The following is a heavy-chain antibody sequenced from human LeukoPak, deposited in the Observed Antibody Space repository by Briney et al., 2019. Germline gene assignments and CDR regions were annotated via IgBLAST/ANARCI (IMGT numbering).Heavy chain of an antibody. D-gene: IGHD4-17*01. Sequence: SVKVSCKASGGTFSSYTISWVRQAPGQGLEWMGRIIPILGIANYAQKFQGRVTITADKSTSTAYMELSSLRSEDTAVYYCARTRDYGNWNFDLWGRGTLVTVSS. CDR1: GGTFSSYT. CDR2: IIPILGIA. CDR3: ARTRDYGNWNFDL. V-gene: IGHV1-69*02. J-gene: IGHJ2*01.